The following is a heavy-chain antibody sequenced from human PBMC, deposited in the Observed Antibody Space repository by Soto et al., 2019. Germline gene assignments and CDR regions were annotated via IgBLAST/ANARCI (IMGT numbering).Heavy chain of an antibody. CDR1: GYSISSSNW. J-gene: IGHJ4*02. CDR2: IYYIGST. D-gene: IGHD3-16*01. Sequence: QVQLQESGPGLVKPSDTLSLTCAVSGYSISSSNWWGWIRQPPGKGLEWIGYIYYIGSTYYNPSLKSRVTILLDASKHQLSIKLSSVTDVDTAGYYCGATLYLGEPGEIYYWGQGTLVTVSS. CDR3: GATLYLGEPGEIYY. V-gene: IGHV4-28*01.